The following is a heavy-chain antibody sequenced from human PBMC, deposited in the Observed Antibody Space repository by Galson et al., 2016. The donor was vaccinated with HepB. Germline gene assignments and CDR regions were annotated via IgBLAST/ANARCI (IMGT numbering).Heavy chain of an antibody. Sequence: SLRLSCAASGFTFNSYAMTWVRQAPGKGLEWVSAITSTGGSTYYADSVKGRFTVSRDNSKNTLYLQMNSLRAEDTAVYYCAKDQPVEMPMIKWGRSGDYFYGMDVWGQGTSVTVSS. V-gene: IGHV3-23*01. CDR3: AKDQPVEMPMIKWGRSGDYFYGMDV. CDR2: ITSTGGST. J-gene: IGHJ6*02. D-gene: IGHD5-24*01. CDR1: GFTFNSYA.